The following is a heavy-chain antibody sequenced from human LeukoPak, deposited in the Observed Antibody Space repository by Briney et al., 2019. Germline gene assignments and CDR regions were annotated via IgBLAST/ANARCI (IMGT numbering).Heavy chain of an antibody. CDR3: AKDLDSSGYYFDY. J-gene: IGHJ4*02. CDR2: IWYDGSKK. V-gene: IGHV3-30*02. Sequence: GGSLRLSCAASGFTFSSHAMHWVRQAPGKGLEWVAVIWYDGSKKYYGDSVKGRFTISRDNSKNTLYVQMNSLRAEDTAAYYCAKDLDSSGYYFDYWGQGTLVTVSS. D-gene: IGHD3-22*01. CDR1: GFTFSSHA.